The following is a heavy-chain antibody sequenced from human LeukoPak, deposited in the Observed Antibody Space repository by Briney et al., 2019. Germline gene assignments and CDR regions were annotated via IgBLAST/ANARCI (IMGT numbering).Heavy chain of an antibody. V-gene: IGHV3-11*04. CDR3: AKLRLSSSSTDY. D-gene: IGHD6-13*01. J-gene: IGHJ4*02. CDR1: GFTFSDYY. Sequence: GGSLRLSCAASGFTFSDYYMSWIRQAPGKGLEWVSYISSSGSTIYYADSVKGRFTISRDNAKNTLYLQMNSLRAEDTAVYYCAKLRLSSSSTDYWGQGTLVTVSS. CDR2: ISSSGSTI.